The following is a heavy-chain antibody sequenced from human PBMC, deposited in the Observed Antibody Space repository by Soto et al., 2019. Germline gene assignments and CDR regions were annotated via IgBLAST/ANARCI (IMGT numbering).Heavy chain of an antibody. CDR2: IYPGDSDT. CDR3: ARRSYCGGDCYSDTFDY. J-gene: IGHJ4*02. Sequence: GESLKISCNGSGYSFTSYWIGWVRQMPGKGLEWMGIIYPGDSDTRYSPSFQGQVTISADKSISTACLQWSSLKASDTAMYYCARRSYCGGDCYSDTFDYWGQGTLVTVYS. V-gene: IGHV5-51*01. CDR1: GYSFTSYW. D-gene: IGHD2-21*02.